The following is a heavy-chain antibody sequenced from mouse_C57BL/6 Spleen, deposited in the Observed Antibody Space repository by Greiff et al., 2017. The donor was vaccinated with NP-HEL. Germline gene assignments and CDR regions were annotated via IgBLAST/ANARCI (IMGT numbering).Heavy chain of an antibody. CDR1: GYAFSSYW. CDR3: ARSRGRWDWFAY. D-gene: IGHD4-1*01. Sequence: QVQLKQSGAELVKPGASVKISCKASGYAFSSYWMNWVKQRPGKGLEWIGQIYPGDGDTNYNGKFKGKATLTADKSSSTAYMQLSSLTSEDSAVYFCARSRGRWDWFAYWGQGTLVTVSA. V-gene: IGHV1-80*01. J-gene: IGHJ3*01. CDR2: IYPGDGDT.